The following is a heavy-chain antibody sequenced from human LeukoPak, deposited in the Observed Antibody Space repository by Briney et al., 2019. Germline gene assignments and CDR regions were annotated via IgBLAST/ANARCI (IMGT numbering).Heavy chain of an antibody. J-gene: IGHJ4*02. CDR3: ASSSSSWYPFDY. CDR2: IIPIFGTA. CDR1: GGTFSSYA. V-gene: IGHV1-69*01. Sequence: ASVKVSCKASGGTFSSYAISWVRQAPGQGLEWMGGIIPIFGTANYAQKFQGRVTITADESTSTAYMELSSLRSEDTAVYYCASSSSSWYPFDYWGQGTLDTVSS. D-gene: IGHD6-13*01.